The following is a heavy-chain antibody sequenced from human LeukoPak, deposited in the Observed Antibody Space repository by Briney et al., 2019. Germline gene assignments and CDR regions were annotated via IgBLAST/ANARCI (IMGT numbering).Heavy chain of an antibody. CDR1: GFTFSNYW. Sequence: GGSLRLSCAASGFTFSNYWMTWVRQAPGKGLEWVSSISSSSYIYYADSVKGRFTISRDNAKNSLYLQMNSLRAEDTAVYYCARDAYSSSWYSEPYYFDYWGQGTLVTVSS. V-gene: IGHV3-21*01. J-gene: IGHJ4*02. CDR3: ARDAYSSSWYSEPYYFDY. D-gene: IGHD6-13*01. CDR2: ISSSSYI.